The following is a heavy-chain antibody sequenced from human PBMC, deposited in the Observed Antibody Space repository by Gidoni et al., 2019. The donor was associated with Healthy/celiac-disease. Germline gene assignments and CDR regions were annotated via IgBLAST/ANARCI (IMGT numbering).Heavy chain of an antibody. CDR1: GFTFSDYY. Sequence: QVQLVASGGGLVKPGGYPRLSCAASGFTFSDYYMSWISQAPGKGLEWVSYSSSSSSYTNYADSVKGRFTNSRDNAKNSLYLQMNSLRAEDTAVYYCARAGYGDYVHTVDYWGQGTLVTVSS. CDR3: ARAGYGDYVHTVDY. V-gene: IGHV3-11*06. CDR2: SSSSSSYT. D-gene: IGHD4-17*01. J-gene: IGHJ4*02.